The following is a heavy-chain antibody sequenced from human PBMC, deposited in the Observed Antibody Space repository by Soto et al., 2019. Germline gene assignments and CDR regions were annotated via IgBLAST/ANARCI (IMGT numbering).Heavy chain of an antibody. CDR2: IHYSGST. Sequence: SETLSLTCTVSGDSMSSYFWSWIRQPPGKGLEWIGYIHYSGSTNHNPSLKSRVTISVDTSKNQFSLIVSSVTAADTAVYYCARRSGYCSGGSCYVAFDIWGQGTVVTVSS. CDR1: GDSMSSYF. V-gene: IGHV4-59*08. D-gene: IGHD2-15*01. CDR3: ARRSGYCSGGSCYVAFDI. J-gene: IGHJ3*02.